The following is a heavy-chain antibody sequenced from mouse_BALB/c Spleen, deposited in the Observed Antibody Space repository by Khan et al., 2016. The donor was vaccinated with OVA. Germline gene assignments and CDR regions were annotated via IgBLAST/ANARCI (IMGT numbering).Heavy chain of an antibody. V-gene: IGHV1-7*01. CDR3: ARRGLRWDFDY. Sequence: QVQLQQPGAELAKPGASVKMSCKASGYTFINYWILWVKQRPGQGLEWIGYINPSTAYTEYNQNFKDKATLTADKSSRTAYMQLSSLTSEDSAVYYGARRGLRWDFDYWGQGTTLTVSS. CDR2: INPSTAYT. J-gene: IGHJ2*01. D-gene: IGHD1-1*01. CDR1: GYTFINYW.